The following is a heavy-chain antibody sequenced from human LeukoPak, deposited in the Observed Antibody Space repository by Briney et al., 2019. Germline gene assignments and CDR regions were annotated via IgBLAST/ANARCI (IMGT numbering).Heavy chain of an antibody. Sequence: SETLSLTCTVSGGSISTYYWSWIRQPPGKGLEWIGYIYYSGNTNYNPSLKSRVTISVDTSKNQFSLKLASVTAADTAVYYCARLLGSSGYAGDWYFDLWGPGALVTVSS. D-gene: IGHD3-22*01. CDR3: ARLLGSSGYAGDWYFDL. J-gene: IGHJ2*01. CDR1: GGSISTYY. V-gene: IGHV4-59*12. CDR2: IYYSGNT.